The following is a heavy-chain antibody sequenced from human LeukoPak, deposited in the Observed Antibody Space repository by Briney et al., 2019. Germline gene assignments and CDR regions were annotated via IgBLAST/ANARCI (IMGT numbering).Heavy chain of an antibody. CDR1: GFTFSSYW. J-gene: IGHJ5*02. Sequence: GSLRLSCAASGFTFSSYWMHWVRQAPGKGLVWVSRISYDGGDPSYADSVKGRFTISRDNAKNTLYLQMNNLTAEDTAVYYCARGYSSRLYNWLDPWGQGTLVTVSS. CDR2: ISYDGGDP. D-gene: IGHD6-13*01. V-gene: IGHV3-74*01. CDR3: ARGYSSRLYNWLDP.